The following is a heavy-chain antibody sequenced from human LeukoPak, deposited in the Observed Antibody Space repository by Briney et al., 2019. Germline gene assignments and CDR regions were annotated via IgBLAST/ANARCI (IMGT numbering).Heavy chain of an antibody. V-gene: IGHV3-74*01. CDR1: RFTFTSYW. CDR3: ARSSGYYHDAFDI. D-gene: IGHD3-22*01. J-gene: IGHJ3*02. Sequence: PGGSLRLSCAASRFTFTSYWMHWVRQAPGKGLVWVSRIKSDGSSTSYADSVKGRFTISRDNAKNTLYLQMNSLRAEDTAVYYCARSSGYYHDAFDIWGQGTMVTVSS. CDR2: IKSDGSST.